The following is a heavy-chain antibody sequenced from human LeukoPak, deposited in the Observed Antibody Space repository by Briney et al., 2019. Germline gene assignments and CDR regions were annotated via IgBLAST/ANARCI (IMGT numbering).Heavy chain of an antibody. CDR3: ARSWYCSSTSCYTTGDAFDI. J-gene: IGHJ3*02. D-gene: IGHD2-2*02. CDR1: GFTFSSYW. Sequence: GGSLRLSCAASGFTFSSYWMSWVRQAPGKGLEWVANIKQDGSEKYYVDSVKGRFTISRDNAKNSLYLQMNSLRAEDTAVYYCARSWYCSSTSCYTTGDAFDIWGQGTVVTVSS. CDR2: IKQDGSEK. V-gene: IGHV3-7*01.